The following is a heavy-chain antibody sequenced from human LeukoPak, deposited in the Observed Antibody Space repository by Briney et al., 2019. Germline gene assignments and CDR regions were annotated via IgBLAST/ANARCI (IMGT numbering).Heavy chain of an antibody. D-gene: IGHD3-10*01. CDR1: GFTFSSYW. CDR3: GRERITMVRGVDFDY. J-gene: IGHJ4*02. V-gene: IGHV3-7*01. Sequence: GGSLRLSCAASGFTFSSYWMSWVRQAPGKGLEWVANIKQDGSEKYYVDSVKGRFTISRDNAKNSLYLQMNSLRAEDTAVYYCGRERITMVRGVDFDYWGQGTLVTVSS. CDR2: IKQDGSEK.